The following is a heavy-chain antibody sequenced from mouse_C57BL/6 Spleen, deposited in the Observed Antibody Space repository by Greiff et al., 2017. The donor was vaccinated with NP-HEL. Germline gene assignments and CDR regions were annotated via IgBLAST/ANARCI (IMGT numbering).Heavy chain of an antibody. Sequence: VMLVESGPGLVQPSQSLSITCTVSGFSLTSYGVHWVRQSPGKGLEWLGVIWSGGSTDYNAAFISRLSISKDNSKSQVFFKMNSLQADDTAIYYCARTGGDYDDPLAYWGQGTLVTVSA. CDR3: ARTGGDYDDPLAY. V-gene: IGHV2-2*01. J-gene: IGHJ3*01. CDR1: GFSLTSYG. CDR2: IWSGGST. D-gene: IGHD2-4*01.